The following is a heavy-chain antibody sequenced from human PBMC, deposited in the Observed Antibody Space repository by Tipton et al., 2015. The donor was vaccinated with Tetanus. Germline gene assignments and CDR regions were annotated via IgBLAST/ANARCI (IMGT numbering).Heavy chain of an antibody. CDR3: ARANYDSSKKGPFDS. CDR2: IYYSGST. Sequence: TLSLTCAVYGGSLSRYYWTWIRQPPGKGLESIGYIYYSGSTYYNPSLKSRVTISVDTSKNQFSLRLSSVTAADTAVYYCARANYDSSKKGPFDSWGQGSLVIVSS. V-gene: IGHV4-30-4*01. J-gene: IGHJ4*02. D-gene: IGHD1-7*01. CDR1: GGSLSRYY.